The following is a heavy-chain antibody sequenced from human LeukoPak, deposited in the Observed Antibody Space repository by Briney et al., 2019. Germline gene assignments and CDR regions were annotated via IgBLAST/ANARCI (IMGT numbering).Heavy chain of an antibody. CDR3: ARHLTHGNDYYYYGMDV. V-gene: IGHV4-59*08. CDR1: GGSINRYS. CDR2: ISDSGDT. Sequence: PSETLSLTCAVSGGSINRYSWNWIRQPPGKGLEWIGYISDSGDTNFNPSLKSRVTISIDTSQNQFSLKLSSVTAADTAVYYCARHLTHGNDYYYYGMDVWGQGTTVTVSS. J-gene: IGHJ6*02. D-gene: IGHD3-9*01.